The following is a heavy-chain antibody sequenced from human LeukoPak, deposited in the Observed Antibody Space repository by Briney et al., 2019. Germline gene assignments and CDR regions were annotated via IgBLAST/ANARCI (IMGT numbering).Heavy chain of an antibody. CDR3: ARDNYDILTGSRFSFDY. V-gene: IGHV1-8*01. CDR2: MNPNSGNT. D-gene: IGHD3-9*01. CDR1: GYTFTSYD. J-gene: IGHJ4*02. Sequence: ASVKVSCKASGYTFTSYDINWVRQATGQGLEWMGWMNPNSGNTGYAQKFQGRVTMTRNTSISTAYMELSSLRSEDTAVYYCARDNYDILTGSRFSFDYWGQGTLVTVSS.